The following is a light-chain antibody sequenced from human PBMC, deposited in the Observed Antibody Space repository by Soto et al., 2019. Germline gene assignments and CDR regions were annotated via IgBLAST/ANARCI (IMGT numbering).Light chain of an antibody. V-gene: IGLV1-44*01. Sequence: QSVLTQPPSASGAPGLTVTISCSGRLSNTGSNAVNWYQHLPGTAPKLLIYSQNQRPSGVPDRFSGSKSGTSASLAISGLQSEDETDYYCATCDDSRSAQGVFGTGTKVTVL. J-gene: IGLJ1*01. CDR1: LSNTGSNA. CDR3: ATCDDSRSAQGV. CDR2: SQN.